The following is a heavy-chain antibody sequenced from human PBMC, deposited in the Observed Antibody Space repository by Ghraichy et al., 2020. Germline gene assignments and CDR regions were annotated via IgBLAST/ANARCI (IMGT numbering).Heavy chain of an antibody. CDR2: ISRSGTTT. J-gene: IGHJ4*02. CDR3: AKDREPKCNGGGCYSPDFDY. D-gene: IGHD2-15*01. Sequence: GESLNISCATSGFTFSNYAVSWVRQAPGKGLEWVSTISRSGTTTFYADSVKGRFAISRDNSENTLDLEMNSLKIEDTAIYYCAKDREPKCNGGGCYSPDFDYWGQGTLVTVSS. V-gene: IGHV3-23*01. CDR1: GFTFSNYA.